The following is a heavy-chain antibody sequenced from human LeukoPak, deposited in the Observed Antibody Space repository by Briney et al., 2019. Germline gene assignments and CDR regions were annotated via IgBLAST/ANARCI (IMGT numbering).Heavy chain of an antibody. D-gene: IGHD3-10*01. CDR2: INHSGST. V-gene: IGHV4-34*01. J-gene: IGHJ5*02. CDR3: TKRGPSGSTNWFDP. Sequence: SETLSLTCAVYGGSFSGYYWSWIRQPPGNGLEWIGEINHSGSTNYNPSLKSRVTISVDTSKNQFSLKLSSVTAADTAVYYCTKRGPSGSTNWFDPWGQGTLVTVSS. CDR1: GGSFSGYY.